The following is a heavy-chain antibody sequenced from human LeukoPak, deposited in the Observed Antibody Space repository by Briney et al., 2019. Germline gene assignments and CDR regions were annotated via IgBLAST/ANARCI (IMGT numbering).Heavy chain of an antibody. D-gene: IGHD6-13*01. V-gene: IGHV1-46*01. CDR3: ARDTGIAAAGTGYYYYYYGMDV. CDR2: INPSGGST. CDR1: GYTFTSYY. Sequence: ASVKVSCKASGYTFTSYYVHWVRQAPGRWLEWMGIINPSGGSTSYAQKFQGRVTMTRDTSTSTVYMELSSLRSEDTAVYYCARDTGIAAAGTGYYYYYYGMDVWGQGTTVTVSS. J-gene: IGHJ6*02.